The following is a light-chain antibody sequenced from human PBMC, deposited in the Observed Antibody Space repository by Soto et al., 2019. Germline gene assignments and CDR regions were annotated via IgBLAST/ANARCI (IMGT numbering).Light chain of an antibody. J-gene: IGKJ4*01. V-gene: IGKV1-9*01. CDR1: QGIISY. Sequence: DIQLTQSPSFLSASVGDRVTITCRASQGIISYLAWYQQKPGKAPKLLIYAASTLQTGVPSRFGGSGSGTQFTLTISSLQPEDFATYYCQQLNSYPLTFGGGTKVKIK. CDR3: QQLNSYPLT. CDR2: AAS.